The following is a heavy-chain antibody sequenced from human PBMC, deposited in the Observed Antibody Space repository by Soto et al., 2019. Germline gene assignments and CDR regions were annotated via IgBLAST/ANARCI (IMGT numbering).Heavy chain of an antibody. CDR3: ARGGRVPAAKIDY. D-gene: IGHD2-2*01. V-gene: IGHV4-34*01. J-gene: IGHJ4*02. CDR2: INHSGST. CDR1: GGSFSGYY. Sequence: SETLSLTCAVYGGSFSGYYWSWIRQPPGKGLEWIGEINHSGSTNYNPSLKSRVTISVDTSKNQFSLKLSSVTAADTAVYYCARGGRVPAAKIDYWGQGTLVTVSS.